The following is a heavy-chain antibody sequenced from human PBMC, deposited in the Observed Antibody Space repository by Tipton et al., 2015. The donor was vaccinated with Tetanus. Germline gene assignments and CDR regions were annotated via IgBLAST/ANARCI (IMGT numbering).Heavy chain of an antibody. D-gene: IGHD3-22*01. CDR3: ARDEAVEQWLGRRFDP. CDR1: GGSFSGYY. J-gene: IGHJ5*02. CDR2: INHSGST. Sequence: TLSLTCAVYGGSFSGYYWSWIRQPPGKGLEWIGEINHSGSTNYNPSLKSRVTISVDTSKNQFSLKLSSVTAADTAVYYCARDEAVEQWLGRRFDPWGQGTLVTVSS. V-gene: IGHV4-34*01.